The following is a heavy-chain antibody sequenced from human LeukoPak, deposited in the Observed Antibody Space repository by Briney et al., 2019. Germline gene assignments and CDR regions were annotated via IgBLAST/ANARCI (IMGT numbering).Heavy chain of an antibody. CDR2: ISGSDGST. CDR3: AKGRGYCTGGSCYSDY. D-gene: IGHD2-15*01. V-gene: IGHV3-23*01. Sequence: GGSLRLSCTASGFTFSYYAMSWVRQAPGKGLEWVSTISGSDGSTYYADSVKGRFTISRDNPKNTLYLQMNSLRVEDRAIYYCAKGRGYCTGGSCYSDYWGQGTLLTVSS. CDR1: GFTFSYYA. J-gene: IGHJ4*02.